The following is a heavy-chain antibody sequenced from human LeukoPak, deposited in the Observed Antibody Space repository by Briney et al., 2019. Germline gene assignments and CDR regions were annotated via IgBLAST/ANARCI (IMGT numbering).Heavy chain of an antibody. D-gene: IGHD3-9*01. Sequence: ASVKVSCKASGYTFTSDDISWVRQATGQGLEWIGKMNPNSGNTGYAQKFQGRVTMTRSTSVSTVHMELNSLTSEDTAVYFCARSASGTGYTAWGQGTLVTVSS. CDR2: MNPNSGNT. CDR3: ARSASGTGYTA. V-gene: IGHV1-8*01. CDR1: GYTFTSDD. J-gene: IGHJ4*02.